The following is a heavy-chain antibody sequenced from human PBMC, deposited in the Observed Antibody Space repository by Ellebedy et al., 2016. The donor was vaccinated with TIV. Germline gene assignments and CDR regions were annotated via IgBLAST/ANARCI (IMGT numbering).Heavy chain of an antibody. CDR3: ASLSIAAAGMSKPQPSYYYYMDV. V-gene: IGHV3-9*01. CDR1: GFTFDDYV. Sequence: PGGSLRLSCAASGFTFDDYVMHWVRQAPGKGLEWVSGISWNSGSIGYADSVKGRFTISRDNAKKSLYLQMSSLRAEDTALYYCASLSIAAAGMSKPQPSYYYYMDVWGKGTTVTVSS. J-gene: IGHJ6*03. D-gene: IGHD6-13*01. CDR2: ISWNSGSI.